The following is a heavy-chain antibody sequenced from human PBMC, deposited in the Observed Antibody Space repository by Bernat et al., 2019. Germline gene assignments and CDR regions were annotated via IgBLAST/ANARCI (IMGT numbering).Heavy chain of an antibody. D-gene: IGHD5-12*01. J-gene: IGHJ4*02. CDR2: ISGSGGST. CDR1: GFTFSSYA. Sequence: EVQLLESGGGLVQPGGSLRLSCAASGFTFSSYAMSWVRQAPGKGLEWVSAISGSGGSTYYADSVKGWFTISRDNSKNTLYLQMNSLRAEDTAVYYCAKDRTYSGYDPADYYFDYWGQGTLVTVSS. V-gene: IGHV3-23*01. CDR3: AKDRTYSGYDPADYYFDY.